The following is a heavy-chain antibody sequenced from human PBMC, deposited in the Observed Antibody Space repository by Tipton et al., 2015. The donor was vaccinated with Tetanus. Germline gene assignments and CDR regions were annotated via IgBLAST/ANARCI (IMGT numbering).Heavy chain of an antibody. D-gene: IGHD1-1*01. CDR2: IKRDGSSI. CDR3: ASGSTLDY. J-gene: IGHJ4*02. Sequence: SLRLSCEVSGFIFSSYTMNWVRQAPGKGLVWVSRIKRDGSSISYEDSVKGRFTISRDNAKNSVFLQMNSLTAADTAVYYCASGSTLDYWGQGTLLAVSS. V-gene: IGHV3-74*01. CDR1: GFIFSSYT.